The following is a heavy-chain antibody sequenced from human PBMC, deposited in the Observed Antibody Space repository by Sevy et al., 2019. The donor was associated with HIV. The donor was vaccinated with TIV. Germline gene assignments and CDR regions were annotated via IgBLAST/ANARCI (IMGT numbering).Heavy chain of an antibody. V-gene: IGHV3-30-3*01. D-gene: IGHD3-3*01. J-gene: IGHJ6*02. CDR3: ARDGMRPTYYDFWSGSQTLYGMDV. CDR1: GFTFSSYA. CDR2: ISYDGSNK. Sequence: GGSLRLSCAASGFTFSSYAMHWVRQAPGKGLEWVAVISYDGSNKYYADSVKGRFTISRDNSKNTLYLQMNSLRAEDTAVYYCARDGMRPTYYDFWSGSQTLYGMDVWGQGTTVTVSS.